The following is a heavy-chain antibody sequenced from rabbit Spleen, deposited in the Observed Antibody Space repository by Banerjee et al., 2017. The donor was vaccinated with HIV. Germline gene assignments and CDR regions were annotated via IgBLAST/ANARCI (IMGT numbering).Heavy chain of an antibody. D-gene: IGHD1-1*01. J-gene: IGHJ4*01. V-gene: IGHV1S45*01. CDR3: ARDGGYSGYGL. Sequence: QEQLVESGGGLVKPEGSLTLTCTASGFSFSSSYWICWVRQAPGKGLEWIACIYAGSSGSTYYASWAKGRFTISKTSSTTVTLQMTSLTAADTATYFCARDGGYSGYGLWGPGTLVTVS. CDR1: GFSFSSSYW. CDR2: IYAGSSGST.